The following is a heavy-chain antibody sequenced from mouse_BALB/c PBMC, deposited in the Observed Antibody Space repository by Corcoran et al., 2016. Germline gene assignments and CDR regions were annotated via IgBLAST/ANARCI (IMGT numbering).Heavy chain of an antibody. V-gene: IGHV1-18*01. CDR1: GYTFTDYN. CDR2: INPNNGGT. Sequence: EVLLQQSGPELVKPGTSVKIPCKASGYTFTDYNMDWVKQSHGKSLEWIGDINPNNGGTIYNQKFKGKATLTVDKSSSTAYMEIRSLTSEDAAVYYYARRDYFGSSPSDYWGQGTTLTVSS. CDR3: ARRDYFGSSPSDY. J-gene: IGHJ2*01. D-gene: IGHD1-1*01.